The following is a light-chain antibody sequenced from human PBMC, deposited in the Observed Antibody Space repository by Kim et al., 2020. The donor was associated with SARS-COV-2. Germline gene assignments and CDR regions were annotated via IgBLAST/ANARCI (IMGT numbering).Light chain of an antibody. J-gene: IGKJ1*01. V-gene: IGKV3-20*01. CDR3: QQYGGSPT. CDR2: AAS. CDR1: QSLGSSY. Sequence: EIVLTQSPGTLSLSPGERATLSCRASQSLGSSYLAWYQQKPGQAPRLLIYAASSRATGIPDRFSGSESGTDFTLTINRLEPEDFAVYYCQQYGGSPTFGQGTKVDIK.